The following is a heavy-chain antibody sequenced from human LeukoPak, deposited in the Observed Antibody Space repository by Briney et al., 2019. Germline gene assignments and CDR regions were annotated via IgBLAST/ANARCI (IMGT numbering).Heavy chain of an antibody. CDR2: INSDGSST. CDR3: ARGGGAARTTYFDY. D-gene: IGHD6-6*01. J-gene: IGHJ4*02. Sequence: PGGSLRLSCAASGFTFSSYWMHWVRQAPGKGLVWVSRINSDGSSTSYADSVKGRFTISRDNAKNTLHLQMNSLRAEDTAVYYCARGGGAARTTYFDYWGQGTLVTVSS. V-gene: IGHV3-74*01. CDR1: GFTFSSYW.